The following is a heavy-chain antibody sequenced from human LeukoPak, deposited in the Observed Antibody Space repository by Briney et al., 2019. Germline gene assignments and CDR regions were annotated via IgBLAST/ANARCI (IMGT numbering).Heavy chain of an antibody. D-gene: IGHD3-3*01. J-gene: IGHJ4*02. CDR2: IYYSGST. V-gene: IGHV4-39*01. CDR1: GGSISSSSYY. Sequence: SETLSLTCTVSGGSISSSSYYWGWIRQPPGKGLEWIGSIYYSGSTYYNPSLKSRVTISVDTSKNQFSLKLSSVTAADTAVYYCARLESRTDYYFDYWGQGTLVTVSS. CDR3: ARLESRTDYYFDY.